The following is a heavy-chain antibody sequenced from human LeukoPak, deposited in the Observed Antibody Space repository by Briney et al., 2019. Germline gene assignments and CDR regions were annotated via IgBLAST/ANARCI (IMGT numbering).Heavy chain of an antibody. V-gene: IGHV3-11*04. Sequence: GGSLRLSCAASGFTFSDYYMSWIRQAPGKGLEWVSSIDRSGDDIYYADSVRGRFTISRDNAKNSVDLQMSSLRDEDMAVYYCARETATTPVGYYGMDVWGQGTTVTVSS. CDR3: ARETATTPVGYYGMDV. D-gene: IGHD1-26*01. J-gene: IGHJ6*02. CDR2: IDRSGDDI. CDR1: GFTFSDYY.